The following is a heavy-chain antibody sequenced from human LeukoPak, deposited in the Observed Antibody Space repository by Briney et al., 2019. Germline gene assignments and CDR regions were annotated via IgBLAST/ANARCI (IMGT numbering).Heavy chain of an antibody. D-gene: IGHD5-12*01. V-gene: IGHV4-34*01. CDR1: GGSFSGYY. Sequence: PSETLSLTCAVYGGSFSGYYWSWIRQTPGKGLEWIGEINHSGSTNYNPSLKSRFIISVDTSKNQFSLRMRSVAAADTAVYYCARARGTVAIDYWGQGTLATVSS. J-gene: IGHJ4*02. CDR3: ARARGTVAIDY. CDR2: INHSGST.